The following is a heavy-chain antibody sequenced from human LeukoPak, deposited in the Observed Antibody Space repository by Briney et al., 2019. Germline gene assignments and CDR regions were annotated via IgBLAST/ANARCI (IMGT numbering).Heavy chain of an antibody. CDR3: ARDPYSGSYGNEYYYYMDV. CDR2: ITRSGTYI. Sequence: GALRLSCAASGFTFSNYNMNWVRQAPGKAMEWVSSITRSGTYIFYADSVKGRFTISRDNSKNSLYLQMDSLGPEDTAVYYRARDPYSGSYGNEYYYYMDVWGKGTTVTISS. D-gene: IGHD1-26*01. J-gene: IGHJ6*03. V-gene: IGHV3-21*01. CDR1: GFTFSNYN.